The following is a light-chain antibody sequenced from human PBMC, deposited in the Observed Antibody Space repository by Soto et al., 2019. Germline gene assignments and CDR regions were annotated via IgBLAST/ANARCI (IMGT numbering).Light chain of an antibody. CDR2: DAS. CDR3: QQRSDWPPLT. CDR1: QTLSNSF. Sequence: IVLTQSPGTLSLSPGERATLSCRASQTLSNSFIAWYQQKPGQAPRLLIYDASTRATGIPPRFSGTGSGTDFTLTISSLEPEDFAVYYCQQRSDWPPLTFGGGTKVDIK. J-gene: IGKJ4*01. V-gene: IGKV3-11*01.